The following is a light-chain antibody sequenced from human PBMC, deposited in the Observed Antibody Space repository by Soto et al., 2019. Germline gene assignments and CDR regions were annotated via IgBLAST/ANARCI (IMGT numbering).Light chain of an antibody. V-gene: IGKV2-24*01. CDR2: RIS. J-gene: IGKJ4*01. Sequence: DIVMTQTPPSLPVNPGQPASISCRSSQGLVHSDGNTYLTWLQQRPGQPPRLLIYRISSRFSGVPDRFSGSGAGTDFTLKISRVEAEDVGVYYCMQATQFPLTFGGGTKVDIK. CDR1: QGLVHSDGNTY. CDR3: MQATQFPLT.